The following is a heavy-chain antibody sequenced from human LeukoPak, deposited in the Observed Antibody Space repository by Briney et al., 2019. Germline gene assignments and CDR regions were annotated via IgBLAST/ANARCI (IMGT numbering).Heavy chain of an antibody. CDR3: ARVVVDIVATYIWFDP. Sequence: ASVTVSFKASGYTFTCYYMHWVRQAPGQGLEWMGWINPNSGGTNYAQKFQGRVTMTRDTSISTAYMELSRLRSDDTAVYYCARVVVDIVATYIWFDPWGQGTLVTVSS. CDR1: GYTFTCYY. CDR2: INPNSGGT. V-gene: IGHV1-2*02. D-gene: IGHD5-12*01. J-gene: IGHJ5*02.